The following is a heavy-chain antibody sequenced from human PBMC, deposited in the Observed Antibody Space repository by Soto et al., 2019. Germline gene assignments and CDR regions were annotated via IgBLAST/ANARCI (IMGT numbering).Heavy chain of an antibody. D-gene: IGHD1-20*01. J-gene: IGHJ4*02. V-gene: IGHV3-66*01. CDR3: ARILIIGTTRGSYFDY. CDR1: GFSVSTSH. Sequence: GSLRLSCAAAGFSVSTSHISWVRQAPGKGLEWVSVIYSGGATHYAVSVKGRLIISRDKSKNTVDLQMNGLRAEDTAVYCCARILIIGTTRGSYFDYWGQGTLVTVSS. CDR2: IYSGGAT.